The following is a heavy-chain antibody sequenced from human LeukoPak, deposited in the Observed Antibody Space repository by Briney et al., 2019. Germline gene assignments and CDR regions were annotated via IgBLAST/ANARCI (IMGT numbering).Heavy chain of an antibody. J-gene: IGHJ4*02. Sequence: SETLSLTCTVSGGSISSYYWSWIRQPPGKGLEWIGYIYYSGSTNYNPSLKSRVTISVDTSKNQFSLKLSSVTAADTAVYYCARAEGDYHPFNYWGQGALVTVSS. V-gene: IGHV4-59*01. CDR1: GGSISSYY. D-gene: IGHD5-12*01. CDR2: IYYSGST. CDR3: ARAEGDYHPFNY.